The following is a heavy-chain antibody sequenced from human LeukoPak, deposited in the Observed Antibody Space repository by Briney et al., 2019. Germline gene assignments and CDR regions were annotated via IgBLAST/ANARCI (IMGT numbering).Heavy chain of an antibody. CDR1: GYTFTSYG. V-gene: IGHV1-18*01. CDR3: ARECSGGSCTYYYYYGMDV. Sequence: ASVKVSCKASGYTFTSYGISWVRQAPGQGLEWMGWISAYNGNTNYAQKLQGRVTMTTDTSTSTAYMELRSLRSDDTAVYYCARECSGGSCTYYYYYGMDVWGQGTTVTVSS. D-gene: IGHD2-15*01. CDR2: ISAYNGNT. J-gene: IGHJ6*02.